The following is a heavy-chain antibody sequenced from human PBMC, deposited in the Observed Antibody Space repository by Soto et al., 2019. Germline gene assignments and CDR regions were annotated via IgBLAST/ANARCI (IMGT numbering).Heavy chain of an antibody. J-gene: IGHJ4*02. D-gene: IGHD3-16*01. Sequence: GESLKISCKGSGYSFTSYWIGWVRQMPGKGLEWMGIIYPGDSDTRYSPSFQGQVTISADKSISTAYLQWSSLKASDTAMYYCARGTYYDYIWGREPGVYFDYWGQGTLVTVSS. CDR1: GYSFTSYW. V-gene: IGHV5-51*01. CDR3: ARGTYYDYIWGREPGVYFDY. CDR2: IYPGDSDT.